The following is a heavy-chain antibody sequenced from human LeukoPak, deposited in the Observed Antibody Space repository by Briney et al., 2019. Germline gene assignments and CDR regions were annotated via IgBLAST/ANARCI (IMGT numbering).Heavy chain of an antibody. D-gene: IGHD5-24*01. J-gene: IGHJ4*02. CDR1: RGSISPYF. V-gene: IGHV4-59*08. CDR3: ARMARDSNGY. CDR2: ISYRGNT. Sequence: ASETLSLTCTVSRGSISPYFWSWIRQPPGKGLEWIGYISYRGNTNYNPSLKSRVSLSLDTSKSQFSLKVNSVTAADTAVYYCARMARDSNGYWGQGTLVTVSS.